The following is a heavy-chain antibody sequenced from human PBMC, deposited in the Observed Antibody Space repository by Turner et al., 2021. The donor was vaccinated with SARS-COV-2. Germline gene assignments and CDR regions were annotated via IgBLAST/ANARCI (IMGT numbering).Heavy chain of an antibody. J-gene: IGHJ5*02. D-gene: IGHD3-22*01. CDR1: GGTFSSYA. CDR3: ARARGVDYYDSSGQRFDP. V-gene: IGHV1-69*01. Sequence: QVQLVQSGAEVKKPGSAVRVSCKASGGTFSSYAISWGRQAPGQGLEWMGGIIPIFGTANYAQKFQGRVTITADESTRTAYMELSSLRSEDTAVYYCARARGVDYYDSSGQRFDPWGQGTLVTVSS. CDR2: IIPIFGTA.